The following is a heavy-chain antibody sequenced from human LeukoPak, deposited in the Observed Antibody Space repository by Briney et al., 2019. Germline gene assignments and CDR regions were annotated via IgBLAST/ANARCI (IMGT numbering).Heavy chain of an antibody. CDR3: ARDMIQGVMGY. CDR2: INPRSGGT. Sequence: GASVKVSCKASGYSFTGYYIQWVRQAPGQGLEWMGWINPRSGGTNYAQKFQGGVTMTSDTSISTVYMELTTLTSDDTAVFYCARDMIQGVMGYWGQGTLVTVSS. J-gene: IGHJ4*02. V-gene: IGHV1-2*02. CDR1: GYSFTGYY. D-gene: IGHD3-10*01.